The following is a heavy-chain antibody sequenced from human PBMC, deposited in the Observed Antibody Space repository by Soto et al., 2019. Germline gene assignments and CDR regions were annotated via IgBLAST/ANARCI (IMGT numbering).Heavy chain of an antibody. CDR1: GGSISSYY. CDR3: ARDDALAAFDI. J-gene: IGHJ3*02. D-gene: IGHD3-3*02. V-gene: IGHV4-59*01. Sequence: QVQLQESGPGLVKPSETLSLTCTVSGGSISSYYWSWIRQPPGKGLEWIGYIYYSGSTNYNPSLKSRVTISVDTSKNQFSLKLSSVTAADTAVYYCARDDALAAFDIWGQGTMVTVSS. CDR2: IYYSGST.